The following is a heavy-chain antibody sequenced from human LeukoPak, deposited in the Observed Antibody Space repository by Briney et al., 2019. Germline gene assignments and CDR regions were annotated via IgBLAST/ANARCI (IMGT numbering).Heavy chain of an antibody. J-gene: IGHJ4*02. CDR1: GYTFTSYA. V-gene: IGHV7-4-1*02. CDR3: ARDPPSYRNYYDSSGGY. Sequence: ASVKVSCKASGYTFTSYAMNWVRQAPGQGLEWMGWINTNTGNPTYAQGFTGRFVFSLDTSVSTAYLQISSLKAEDTAEYYCARDPPSYRNYYDSSGGYWGQGTLVTVSS. CDR2: INTNTGNP. D-gene: IGHD3-22*01.